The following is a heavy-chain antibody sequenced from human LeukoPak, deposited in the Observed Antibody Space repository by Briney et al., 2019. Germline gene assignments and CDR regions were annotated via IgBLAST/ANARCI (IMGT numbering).Heavy chain of an antibody. CDR2: ISGSGGNT. D-gene: IGHD4-17*01. Sequence: GGSLRLSCAASGFTFSSYAMTWVRQAPGKGLGWVSSISGSGGNTYYADSVEGRFTISRDNSKNTLYLQMNSLRAEDTAVYYCARVFPHDYGDFDYAFDIWGQGTMVTVSS. J-gene: IGHJ3*02. CDR3: ARVFPHDYGDFDYAFDI. CDR1: GFTFSSYA. V-gene: IGHV3-23*01.